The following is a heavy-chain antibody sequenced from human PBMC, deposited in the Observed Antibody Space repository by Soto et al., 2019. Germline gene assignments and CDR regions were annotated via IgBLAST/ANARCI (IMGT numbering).Heavy chain of an antibody. CDR1: GYTFSSSYS. CDR3: SRARHYYGVNGYDFDY. J-gene: IGHJ4*02. D-gene: IGHD4-17*01. V-gene: IGHV1-18*01. Sequence: QVQLVQSGAEVKRPGSSVKVSCMASGYTFSSSYSFSWVRQAPGQGLEWMGWISPYNGNTIYGQKVQGRVTMTTDTSTSTAYMELRSLRSDDTAVYYCSRARHYYGVNGYDFDYWGQGTLVTVSS. CDR2: ISPYNGNT.